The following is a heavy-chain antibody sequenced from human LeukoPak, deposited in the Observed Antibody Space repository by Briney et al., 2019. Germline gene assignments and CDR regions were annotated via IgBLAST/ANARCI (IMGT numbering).Heavy chain of an antibody. J-gene: IGHJ4*02. D-gene: IGHD6-13*01. CDR1: GFTFSSYA. CDR2: ISYDGSNK. Sequence: QTGGSLRLSCAASGFTFSSYAMHWVRQAPGKGLEWVAVISYDGSNKYYADSVKGRFTLSRDNSKNTLYLQMNSLRAEDTAVYYCARDPSMIAAAGPIDYWGQGTLVTVSS. V-gene: IGHV3-30-3*01. CDR3: ARDPSMIAAAGPIDY.